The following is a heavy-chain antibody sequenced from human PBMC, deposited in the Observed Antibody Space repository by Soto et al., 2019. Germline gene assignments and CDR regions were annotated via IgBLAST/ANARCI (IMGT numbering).Heavy chain of an antibody. CDR1: GFTFSSYA. Sequence: QVQLVESGGGVVQPGRSLRLSCAASGFTFSSYAMHWVRQAPGKGLEWVAVISYDGSNKYYADSVKGRFTIYRDNSKNTLYLQMNSLRAEDTAVYYCARAMGCLYYYYYGMDGWGQGTTVTVSS. D-gene: IGHD1-26*01. CDR2: ISYDGSNK. J-gene: IGHJ6*02. CDR3: ARAMGCLYYYYYGMDG. V-gene: IGHV3-30-3*01.